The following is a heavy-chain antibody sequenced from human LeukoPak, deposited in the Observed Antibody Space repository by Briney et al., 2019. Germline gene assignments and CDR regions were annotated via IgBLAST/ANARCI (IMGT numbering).Heavy chain of an antibody. V-gene: IGHV3-48*01. J-gene: IGHJ4*02. CDR3: TRDGQRTGENMDY. CDR1: GFTFSSYS. CDR2: ISSSSSTI. D-gene: IGHD6-25*01. Sequence: GGSLRLSCAASGFTFSSYSMNWVRQAPGKGLEWVSYISSSSSTIYYADSVKGRLTISRDISKNTLYLQMNSLRFEDTAVYYCTRDGQRTGENMDYWGQGTLVTVSS.